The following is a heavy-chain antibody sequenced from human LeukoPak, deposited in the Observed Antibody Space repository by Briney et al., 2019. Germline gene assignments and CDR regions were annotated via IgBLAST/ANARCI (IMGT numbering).Heavy chain of an antibody. CDR2: IYYSGRT. CDR3: ARSKYYDTLTGYTNYGMDV. CDR1: DGSINNYN. J-gene: IGHJ6*02. Sequence: SETLSLTCSVSDGSINNYNWNWIRQPPGKGLEWTGYIYYSGRTNYNPSLKSRVTISLEMSKNQFSLKLSSVTAADTAVYYCARSKYYDTLTGYTNYGMDVWGQGTTVTVSS. V-gene: IGHV4-59*08. D-gene: IGHD3-9*01.